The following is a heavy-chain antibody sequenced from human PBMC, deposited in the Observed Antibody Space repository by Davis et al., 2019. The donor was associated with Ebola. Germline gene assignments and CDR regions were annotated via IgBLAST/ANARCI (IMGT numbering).Heavy chain of an antibody. J-gene: IGHJ4*02. CDR2: INHSGST. Sequence: SETLSLTCAVYGGSFSGYYWSWIRQPPGKGLEWIGEINHSGSTNYNPSLKSRVTISVDTSKNQFSLKLSSVTAADTAVYYCARDEWLVRGNFDYWGQGTLVTVSS. CDR1: GGSFSGYY. V-gene: IGHV4-34*01. CDR3: ARDEWLVRGNFDY. D-gene: IGHD6-19*01.